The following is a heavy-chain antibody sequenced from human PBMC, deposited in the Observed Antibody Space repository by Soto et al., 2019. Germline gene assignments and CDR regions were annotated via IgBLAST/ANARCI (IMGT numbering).Heavy chain of an antibody. CDR1: GGTFSSYT. CDR3: ARDVPPVVVVAVTYGMDV. V-gene: IGHV1-69*08. J-gene: IGHJ6*02. D-gene: IGHD2-15*01. Sequence: QVQLVQSGAEVKKPGSSVKVSCKASGGTFSSYTISWVRQAPGQGLEWMGRIIPILGIANYAQNFQGRVTITADKSTSTAYMELSSLRSEDTAVYYCARDVPPVVVVAVTYGMDVWGQGTTVTVSS. CDR2: IIPILGIA.